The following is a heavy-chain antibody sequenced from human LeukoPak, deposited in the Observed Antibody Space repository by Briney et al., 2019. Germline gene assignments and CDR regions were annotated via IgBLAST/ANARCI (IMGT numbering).Heavy chain of an antibody. CDR2: INPNSGGT. Sequence: GASVKVSCKASGYTFTGYYMHWVRQAPGQGLEWMGWINPNSGGTKYAQNFQGRVTMTRDTSISTAYMELSSLISDDTAVYYCARGVATNLWGQGTLVTVSS. J-gene: IGHJ5*02. CDR3: ARGVATNL. D-gene: IGHD5-12*01. CDR1: GYTFTGYY. V-gene: IGHV1-2*02.